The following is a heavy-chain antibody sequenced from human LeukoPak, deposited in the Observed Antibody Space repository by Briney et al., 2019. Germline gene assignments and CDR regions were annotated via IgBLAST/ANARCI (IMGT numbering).Heavy chain of an antibody. D-gene: IGHD3-10*01. V-gene: IGHV3-74*01. CDR2: ISSDGRST. CDR3: ARAWGSGSNNWFGP. CDR1: GFTFSNYW. Sequence: GGSLRLSCAASGFTFSNYWMHWVRQAPGKGLVWVSRISSDGRSTSYADSVKGRFTISRDNAKNTLYLQMNTLRAEDTAVYYCARAWGSGSNNWFGPWGQGTLVTVSS. J-gene: IGHJ5*02.